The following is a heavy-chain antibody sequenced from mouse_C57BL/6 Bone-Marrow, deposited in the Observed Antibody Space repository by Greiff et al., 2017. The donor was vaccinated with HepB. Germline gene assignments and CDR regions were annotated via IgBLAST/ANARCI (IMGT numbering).Heavy chain of an antibody. CDR1: GYTFTSYW. J-gene: IGHJ1*03. V-gene: IGHV1-69*01. D-gene: IGHD2-1*01. CDR3: AREHLLWYVDV. CDR2: IDPSDSYT. Sequence: QVQLQQPGAELVMPGASVKLSCKASGYTFTSYWMHWVKQRPGQGLEWIGEIDPSDSYTNYNQKFKGKSTLTVDKSSSTAYMQLISLTSEDSAVYYCAREHLLWYVDVWGTGTTVTVSS.